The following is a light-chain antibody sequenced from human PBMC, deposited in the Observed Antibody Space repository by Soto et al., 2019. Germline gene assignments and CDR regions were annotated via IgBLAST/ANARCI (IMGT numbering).Light chain of an antibody. CDR2: KAS. CDR1: QSISSW. Sequence: DIHLTQSPSTLSASVGDRVTITCRASQSISSWLAWYQQKPGKAPKLLIYKASTLESGVPSRVSGRGSGTESSRTISMPQPDDFATYCQHCVDYMWTFGQGTKVYIK. CDR3: QHCVDYMWT. V-gene: IGKV1-5*03. J-gene: IGKJ1*01.